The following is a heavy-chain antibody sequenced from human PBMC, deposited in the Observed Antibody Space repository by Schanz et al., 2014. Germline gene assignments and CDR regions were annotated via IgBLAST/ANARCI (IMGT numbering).Heavy chain of an antibody. CDR2: VSRSTPDI. D-gene: IGHD2-8*02. Sequence: EVQLVESGGGLVQPGGSLRLSCAASGFSFGNYGMNWVRQAPGKGLEWVSYVSRSTPDIYYADSVKGRFTISSDNSKSTLYVEMNSLRVEDTAVYYCAKTLFPGGTQTFGNWGRGTLVTVSS. CDR1: GFSFGNYG. J-gene: IGHJ4*02. V-gene: IGHV3-23*04. CDR3: AKTLFPGGTQTFGN.